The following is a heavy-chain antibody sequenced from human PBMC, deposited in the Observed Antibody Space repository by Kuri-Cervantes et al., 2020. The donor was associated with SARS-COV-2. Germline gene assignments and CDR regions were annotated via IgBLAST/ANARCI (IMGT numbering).Heavy chain of an antibody. J-gene: IGHJ6*02. V-gene: IGHV1-2*04. Sequence: ASVKVSCKASGYTFTGYYMHWVRQAPGQGLEWMGWINPNSGGTNYAQKFQGWVTMTRDTSISTAYMELSRLRSGDTAVYYCARVGLAAAPYGMDVWGQGTTVTVSS. D-gene: IGHD6-13*01. CDR2: INPNSGGT. CDR1: GYTFTGYY. CDR3: ARVGLAAAPYGMDV.